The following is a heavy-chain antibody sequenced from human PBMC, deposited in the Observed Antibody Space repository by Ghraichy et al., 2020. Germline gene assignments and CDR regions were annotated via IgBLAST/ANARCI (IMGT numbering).Heavy chain of an antibody. CDR1: GGSVSTDPYS. Sequence: QTLSLTCIVSGGSVSTDPYSWTWVRQPSGKGLEWIGYIYHSGSAFPNPSLKSRVGISVDRAENQFSLKLSSVSAADTGVYYCAVLASNGVDVWGQGTKVTVSS. CDR3: AVLASNGVDV. V-gene: IGHV4-30-2*01. CDR2: IYHSGSA. J-gene: IGHJ6*02.